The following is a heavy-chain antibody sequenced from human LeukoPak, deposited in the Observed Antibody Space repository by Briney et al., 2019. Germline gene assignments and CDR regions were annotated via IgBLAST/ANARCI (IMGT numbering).Heavy chain of an antibody. V-gene: IGHV4-38-2*01. D-gene: IGHD1-1*01. CDR1: GYSVSSGFF. Sequence: SETLSLTCAVSGYSVSSGFFWGWIRQPPGEGLKWIATIYHNGITHYNPSLKSRVTISVDTSKNQFSLKMSSVTAADTAVYYCTRGVALSDHGIIDSWGQGTLATVSS. J-gene: IGHJ4*02. CDR3: TRGVALSDHGIIDS. CDR2: IYHNGIT.